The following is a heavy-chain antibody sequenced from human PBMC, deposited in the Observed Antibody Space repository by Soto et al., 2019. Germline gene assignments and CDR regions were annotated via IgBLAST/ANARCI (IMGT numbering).Heavy chain of an antibody. J-gene: IGHJ4*02. D-gene: IGHD3-9*01. CDR3: AKDMTILTGPGDGY. CDR2: ISWNSGSI. Sequence: GGSLRLSCAASGFTFDDYAMHWVRQAPGKGLEWVSGISWNSGSIGYADSVKGRFTISRDNAKNSLYLQMNSLRAEDTALYYCAKDMTILTGPGDGYWGQGTLVTVSS. CDR1: GFTFDDYA. V-gene: IGHV3-9*01.